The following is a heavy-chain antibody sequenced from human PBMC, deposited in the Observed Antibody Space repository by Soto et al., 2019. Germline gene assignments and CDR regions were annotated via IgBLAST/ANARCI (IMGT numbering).Heavy chain of an antibody. CDR2: ISSSSGHI. D-gene: IGHD3-22*01. CDR1: GFTFSRFS. CDR3: ARDRYYYDSSGSPKPFDI. J-gene: IGHJ3*02. Sequence: GGSLRLSCAASGFTFSRFSMNWVRQAPGKGLEWVSSISSSSGHIYHADSVKGRFDISRDNAKNSLFLQMNSLGAEDTAVYYCARDRYYYDSSGSPKPFDIWGQGTKVTVSS. V-gene: IGHV3-21*01.